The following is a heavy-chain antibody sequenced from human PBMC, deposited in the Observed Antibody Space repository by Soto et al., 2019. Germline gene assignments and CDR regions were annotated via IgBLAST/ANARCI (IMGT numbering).Heavy chain of an antibody. CDR3: ARRGSRTHNWSDP. D-gene: IGHD3-10*01. V-gene: IGHV1-69*13. CDR1: GGTFSSYA. CDR2: IIPIFGTA. Sequence: SVKVSCKASGGTFSSYAISWVRQAPGQGLEGMGGIIPIFGTANYAQKFQGRVTISADESTSTSYMELSSLRSEDTAVYYCARRGSRTHNWSDPWGQGTLVTVSS. J-gene: IGHJ5*02.